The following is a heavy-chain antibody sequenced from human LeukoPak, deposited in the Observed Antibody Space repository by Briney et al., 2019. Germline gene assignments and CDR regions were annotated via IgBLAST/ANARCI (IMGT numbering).Heavy chain of an antibody. D-gene: IGHD3-9*01. J-gene: IGHJ3*02. V-gene: IGHV5-51*01. CDR1: GYSFTSYW. Sequence: GESLKISCKGSGYSFTSYWIGWVRQMPGKGLEWMGIIYPGDSDTRYSPSFQGQVTISADKSISTAYLQWSSLKASDTAMYYCARAYYDILTGYPRGRAFDIWGQGTMVTVSS. CDR2: IYPGDSDT. CDR3: ARAYYDILTGYPRGRAFDI.